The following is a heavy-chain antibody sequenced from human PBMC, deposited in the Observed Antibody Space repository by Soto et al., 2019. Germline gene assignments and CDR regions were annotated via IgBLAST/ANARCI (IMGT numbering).Heavy chain of an antibody. V-gene: IGHV3-21*01. Sequence: PGGSLRLSCAASGFTFSSYSMNWVRQAPGKGLEWVSSISSSSSYIYYADSVKGRFTISRDNAKNSLYLQMNSLRAEDTAVYYCARADDILTGYYNPPQLFDYWGQGTLVTVSS. CDR3: ARADDILTGYYNPPQLFDY. J-gene: IGHJ4*02. CDR2: ISSSSSYI. D-gene: IGHD3-9*01. CDR1: GFTFSSYS.